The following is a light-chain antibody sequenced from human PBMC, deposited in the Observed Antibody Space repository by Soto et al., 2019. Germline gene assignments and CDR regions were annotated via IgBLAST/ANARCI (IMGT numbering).Light chain of an antibody. V-gene: IGLV2-14*01. J-gene: IGLJ1*01. CDR2: DVS. CDR3: SSYTSSSTYV. Sequence: QSALTQPPSVSGSPGQSITISCTGSSSDVGGYNYVSWYQQHPGKAPQLMIYDVSNRPSGVSNRFSGSKSGNTASLTISGLQAEDEADYYCSSYTSSSTYVFGTGTKLTVL. CDR1: SSDVGGYNY.